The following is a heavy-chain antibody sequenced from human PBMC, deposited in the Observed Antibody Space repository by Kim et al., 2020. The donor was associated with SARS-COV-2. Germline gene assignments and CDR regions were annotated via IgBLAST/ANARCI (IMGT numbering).Heavy chain of an antibody. J-gene: IGHJ2*01. D-gene: IGHD3-3*01. CDR1: GGSISSYY. CDR3: ARGPPAIFGVVISRGYFDL. CDR2: IYYSGST. V-gene: IGHV4-59*13. Sequence: SETLSLTCTVSGGSISSYYWSWIRQPPGKGLEWIGYIYYSGSTNYNPSLKSRVTISVDTSKNQFSLKLSSVTAADTAVYYCARGPPAIFGVVISRGYFDLWGRGTLVTVSS.